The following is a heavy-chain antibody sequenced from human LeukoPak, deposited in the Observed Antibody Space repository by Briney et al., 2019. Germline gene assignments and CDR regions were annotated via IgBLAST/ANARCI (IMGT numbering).Heavy chain of an antibody. V-gene: IGHV1-69*01. CDR2: IIPIFGTA. D-gene: IGHD6-6*01. J-gene: IGHJ4*02. CDR3: ARGPSIAARAFDY. Sequence: TVKVSCKASGGTFSSYAISWVRQAPGQGLEWMGGIIPIFGTANYAQKFQGRVTITADESTSTAYMELSSLRSEDTAVYYCARGPSIAARAFDYWGQGTLVTVSS. CDR1: GGTFSSYA.